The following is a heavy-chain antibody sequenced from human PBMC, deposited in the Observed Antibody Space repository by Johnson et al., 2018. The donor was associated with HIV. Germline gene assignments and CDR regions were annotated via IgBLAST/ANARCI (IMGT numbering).Heavy chain of an antibody. CDR3: AREGIVGATGPGPTLQDAFDI. Sequence: VQLVESGGGVVQPGRSLRLSCAASGFTLSSYWMHWVRQVPGKGPVCVSRINSDGSSSAYADSVKGRFTISRAGAKNTLYLQMNSLRAEDTAVYYCAREGIVGATGPGPTLQDAFDIWGQVTMVTVSS. CDR1: GFTLSSYW. D-gene: IGHD1-26*01. CDR2: INSDGSSS. J-gene: IGHJ3*02. V-gene: IGHV3-74*01.